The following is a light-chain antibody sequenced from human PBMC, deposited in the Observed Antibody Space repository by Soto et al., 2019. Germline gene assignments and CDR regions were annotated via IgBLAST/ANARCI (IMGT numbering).Light chain of an antibody. CDR1: QDVGTC. CDR3: QQCRDVPLT. J-gene: IGKJ4*01. CDR2: DAS. V-gene: IGKV1-33*01. Sequence: DIQMTQSPSSLSASVGDRVTITCQASQDVGTCLNWYQQRPGRAPKFLIQDASNLETGVPSGFSGSGSGTHFSFTITSLQPEDIETYYCQQCRDVPLTFGGGTKVDIK.